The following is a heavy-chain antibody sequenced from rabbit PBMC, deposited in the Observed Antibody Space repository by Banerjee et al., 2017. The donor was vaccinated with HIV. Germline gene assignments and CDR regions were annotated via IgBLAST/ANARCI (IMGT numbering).Heavy chain of an antibody. CDR1: GFSFSLSYY. CDR3: ARVNAGSSGYPSYFNL. CDR2: VYVGSSGNT. Sequence: QEQLEESGGDLVKPEGALTLTCTASGFSFSLSYYMCWVRQAPGKGLEWIACVYVGSSGNTYYASWAKGRFTISKASSTTVTLQMPSLTAADTATYFCARVNAGSSGYPSYFNLWGPGPLVTVS. J-gene: IGHJ4*01. D-gene: IGHD1-1*01. V-gene: IGHV1S45*01.